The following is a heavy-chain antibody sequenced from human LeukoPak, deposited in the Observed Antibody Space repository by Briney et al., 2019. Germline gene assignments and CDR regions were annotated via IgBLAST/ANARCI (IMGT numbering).Heavy chain of an antibody. CDR2: ISSSSSYI. J-gene: IGHJ4*02. CDR3: ARSSGIVATAEY. D-gene: IGHD5-12*01. V-gene: IGHV3-21*01. Sequence: GGSLRLSCAASGFTFSSYSMNWVRQAPGKGLEWVSSISSSSSYIYYADSVKGRFTISRDNAKNSPYLQMNSLRAEDTAVYYCARSSGIVATAEYWGQGTLVTVSS. CDR1: GFTFSSYS.